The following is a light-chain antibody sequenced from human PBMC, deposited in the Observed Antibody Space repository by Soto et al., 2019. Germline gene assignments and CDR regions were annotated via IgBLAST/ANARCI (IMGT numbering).Light chain of an antibody. J-gene: IGKJ2*01. CDR2: DAS. CDR1: QSISNN. Sequence: EIVLTQSPGTLSLSPGERATLSCRASQSISNNLAWYQQKPGQAPRLLIYDASNRATGIPARFSGSGSGTDFTLTISSLEPEDFAVYYCQQRSNWPPYTFGQGTKVDIK. V-gene: IGKV3-11*01. CDR3: QQRSNWPPYT.